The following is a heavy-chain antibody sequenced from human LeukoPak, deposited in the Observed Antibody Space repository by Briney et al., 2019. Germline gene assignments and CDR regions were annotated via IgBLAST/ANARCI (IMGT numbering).Heavy chain of an antibody. Sequence: PGGSLRLSGAASGFTFGSYWMHWVRQAPGKGLVWVSRINNDESSTSYADSVKGRFTISRDNAKNTLYLQMNSLRTEDTAVYYCAKDGYGNPSFFDYWGQGTLVTVSS. CDR2: INNDESST. J-gene: IGHJ4*02. CDR1: GFTFGSYW. D-gene: IGHD5-18*01. V-gene: IGHV3-74*01. CDR3: AKDGYGNPSFFDY.